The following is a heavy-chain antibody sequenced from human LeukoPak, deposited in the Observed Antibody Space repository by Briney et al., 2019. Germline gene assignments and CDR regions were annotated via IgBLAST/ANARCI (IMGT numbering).Heavy chain of an antibody. V-gene: IGHV4-34*01. CDR3: ARRYGSGISGTFDY. CDR2: INHSGSP. J-gene: IGHJ4*02. Sequence: PSETLSLTCAVYGGSFSGYYWSWIRQPPGKGREWIGEINHSGSPHYHPSLKTRDPITRDTSKTQFSLKLSSVTAADTALYYCARRYGSGISGTFDYWGQGTLVTVSS. D-gene: IGHD3-10*01. CDR1: GGSFSGYY.